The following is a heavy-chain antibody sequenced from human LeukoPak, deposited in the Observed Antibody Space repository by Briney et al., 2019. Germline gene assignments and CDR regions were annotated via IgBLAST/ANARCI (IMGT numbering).Heavy chain of an antibody. Sequence: GVSLRLSCAVSGFTFRSYWMSWVRQAPGKGLEWVANIKQDGSEEYYVDSVKGRFTISRDNAKNSLYLQINSLRAEDTAVYYCARDQVWDSSGYWGYMDVWGRGTTVTVSS. D-gene: IGHD3-22*01. CDR1: GFTFRSYW. J-gene: IGHJ6*03. V-gene: IGHV3-7*01. CDR3: ARDQVWDSSGYWGYMDV. CDR2: IKQDGSEE.